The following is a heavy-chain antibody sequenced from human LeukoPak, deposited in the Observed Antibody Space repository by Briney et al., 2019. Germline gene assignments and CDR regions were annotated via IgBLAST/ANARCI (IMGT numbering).Heavy chain of an antibody. CDR3: VRDDYLGY. J-gene: IGHJ4*02. CDR1: GFTFSDSD. D-gene: IGHD3-16*01. V-gene: IGHV3-7*05. CDR2: IKQDGSEK. Sequence: GGSLRLSCAASGFTFSDSDIHWVRQASGKGLEWVAHIKQDGSEKNYVDLVKGRFTISRDNAKNSVYLQMNSLRVEDTAVYYCVRDDYLGYWGQGRLVTVSS.